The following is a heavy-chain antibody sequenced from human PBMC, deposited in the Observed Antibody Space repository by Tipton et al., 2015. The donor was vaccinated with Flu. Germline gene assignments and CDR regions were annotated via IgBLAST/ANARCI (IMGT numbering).Heavy chain of an antibody. CDR3: ARDLGAFNWFDS. V-gene: IGHV4-61*02. CDR1: GYSISSGYY. CDR2: IYISGST. J-gene: IGHJ5*01. D-gene: IGHD3-16*01. Sequence: TLSLTCAVSGYSISSGYYWGWIRQPAGKGLEWIGRIYISGSTNYNPSLKSRVSMSLDRAKNQFSLKVNSVTAADTAVYYCARDLGAFNWFDSWGQGTLVTVSS.